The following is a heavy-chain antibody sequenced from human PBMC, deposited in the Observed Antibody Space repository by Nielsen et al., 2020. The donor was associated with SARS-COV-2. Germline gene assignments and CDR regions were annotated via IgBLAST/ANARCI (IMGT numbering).Heavy chain of an antibody. Sequence: SETLSLTCTVSGGSISSYYWSWIRQPPGKGLEWIGYIYYSGSTNYNPSLQSRVTISVDTSKNQFSLKLSSVTAADTAVYYCARATGITMIVVVMGAFDIWGQGTMVTVSS. J-gene: IGHJ3*02. D-gene: IGHD3-22*01. CDR3: ARATGITMIVVVMGAFDI. V-gene: IGHV4-59*01. CDR2: IYYSGST. CDR1: GGSISSYY.